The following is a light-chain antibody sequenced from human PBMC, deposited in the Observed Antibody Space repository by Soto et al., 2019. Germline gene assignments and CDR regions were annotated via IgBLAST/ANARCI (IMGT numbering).Light chain of an antibody. V-gene: IGKV1-5*01. J-gene: IGKJ1*01. CDR3: QQYDSYPLT. CDR1: QSINNW. Sequence: DIQMTQSPSTLSASVGDRVTITCRASQSINNWLAWYHQKPWKAPKLLIYDPSSLNSGATSRFSGRGSGTECTLTISSLQPDEFAAYSFQQYDSYPLTFVQGTEMDTK. CDR2: DPS.